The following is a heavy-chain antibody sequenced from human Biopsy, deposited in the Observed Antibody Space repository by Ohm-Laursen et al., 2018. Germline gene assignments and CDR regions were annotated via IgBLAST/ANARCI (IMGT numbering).Heavy chain of an antibody. CDR2: VYYTGCT. CDR3: ARDRGYYSDRTVPGYFDL. CDR1: GDPISSYY. D-gene: IGHD3-22*01. V-gene: IGHV4-59*01. Sequence: GTLSLTCTVSGDPISSYYWSWIRQPPGKGWQWIGYVYYTGCTDYNPSLQSRVPIAVDTSKNHFPLRLRSVTLADTAIYYCARDRGYYSDRTVPGYFDLWGRGTLVTVSS. J-gene: IGHJ2*01.